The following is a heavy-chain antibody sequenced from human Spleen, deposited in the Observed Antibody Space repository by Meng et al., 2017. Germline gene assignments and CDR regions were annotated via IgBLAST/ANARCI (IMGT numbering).Heavy chain of an antibody. CDR1: GGSFSGYY. J-gene: IGHJ5*02. V-gene: IGHV4-34*01. D-gene: IGHD2-2*01. CDR2: ISHTGTT. CDR3: TRAPLPAGRGLKNWFEP. Sequence: QVQLQQWGAGLLKPSEAMSLTCAGFGGSFSGYYWSWIRQPPGKGLEWIGEISHTGTTNYNPSLKSRVSISVDTSKNQISLRLTSVIAADTAMYYCTRAPLPAGRGLKNWFEPWGQGTLVTVSS.